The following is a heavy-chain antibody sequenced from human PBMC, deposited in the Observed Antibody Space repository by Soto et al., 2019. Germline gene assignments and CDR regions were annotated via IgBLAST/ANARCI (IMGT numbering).Heavy chain of an antibody. CDR2: ISHTGYT. D-gene: IGHD3-16*02. CDR1: GFTFSTFA. V-gene: IGHV3-23*01. CDR3: ATLYDYIWGSYRRPPYYYDH. J-gene: IGHJ4*02. Sequence: EVQLLESGGGLVQPGGSLRLSCAASGFTFSTFAMTWVRQAPGKGLEWVSAISHTGYTYYGDSVKGRFTISRDNYKNILSLQMNSLGAEDTAVYYCATLYDYIWGSYRRPPYYYDHWGQGTLVTVSS.